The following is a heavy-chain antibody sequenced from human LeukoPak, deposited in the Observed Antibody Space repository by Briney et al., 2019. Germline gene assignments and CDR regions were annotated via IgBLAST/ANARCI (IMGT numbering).Heavy chain of an antibody. CDR2: IIPILGIA. V-gene: IGHV1-69*04. J-gene: IGHJ3*02. Sequence: SVKVSCKASGGTFSSYAISWVRQAPGQGLEWMGRIIPILGIANYAQKFQGRVTITADKSTSTAYMELSSLRSEDTAVYYCARDLVEMATIWAFDIWGQGTMVTVSS. D-gene: IGHD5-24*01. CDR3: ARDLVEMATIWAFDI. CDR1: GGTFSSYA.